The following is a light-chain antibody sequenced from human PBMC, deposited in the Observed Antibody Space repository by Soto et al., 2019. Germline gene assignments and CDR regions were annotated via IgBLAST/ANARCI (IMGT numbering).Light chain of an antibody. CDR3: RSYRTSNNPYV. CDR2: DVI. Sequence: QPSSLSGSPVQSVGISFTVTSVDFGGYNYVCLYQQRPGKAPKLIIYDVIKRPSGVSHRFSGSKSGNTASLTISGLQAEDEPDYSSRSYRTSNNPYVFGNGTXVTVL. J-gene: IGLJ1*01. CDR1: SVDFGGYNY. V-gene: IGLV2-14*01.